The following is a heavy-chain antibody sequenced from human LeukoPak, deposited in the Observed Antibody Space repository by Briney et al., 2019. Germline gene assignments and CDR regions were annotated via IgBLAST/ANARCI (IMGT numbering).Heavy chain of an antibody. Sequence: GGSLRLSCAASGFTFSNFAMNWVRQAPGQGLEWVSTISGSGGSTYYADSVKGRFTISRDNSKNTLYLQMNSLRAEDTAVYYCAKMVHTEQWLVPFDYWGQGTLVTVSS. CDR2: ISGSGGST. D-gene: IGHD6-19*01. CDR1: GFTFSNFA. J-gene: IGHJ4*02. V-gene: IGHV3-23*01. CDR3: AKMVHTEQWLVPFDY.